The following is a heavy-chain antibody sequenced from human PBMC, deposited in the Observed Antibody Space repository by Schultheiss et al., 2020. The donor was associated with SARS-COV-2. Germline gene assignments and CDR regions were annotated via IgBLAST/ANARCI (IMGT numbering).Heavy chain of an antibody. V-gene: IGHV3-30-3*01. J-gene: IGHJ6*02. Sequence: GGSLRLSCAASGFTFSSYAMHWVRQAPGKGLEWVAVISYDGSNKYYADSVKGRFTISRDNSKNTLYLQMNSLRAEDTAVYYCARGASSGGDFWSGYYTPRDYYGMDVWGQGTTVTVSS. CDR1: GFTFSSYA. CDR2: ISYDGSNK. D-gene: IGHD3-3*01. CDR3: ARGASSGGDFWSGYYTPRDYYGMDV.